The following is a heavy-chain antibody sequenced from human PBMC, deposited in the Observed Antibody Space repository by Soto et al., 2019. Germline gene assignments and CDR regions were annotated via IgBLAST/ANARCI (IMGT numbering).Heavy chain of an antibody. D-gene: IGHD1-26*01. CDR1: GASVSSGSYY. J-gene: IGHJ4*02. V-gene: IGHV4-61*01. CDR3: ARVYSGSYGQND. Sequence: QVQLQESGPGVVKPSETLSLSCTVSGASVSSGSYYWTWIRQPPGKGLEWVGYIFYNGKTTNYNPSLTSRVTISVDTSKNQFSLKMSSVTAADTAFYYCARVYSGSYGQNDWGQGTLVTVSA. CDR2: IFYNGKTT.